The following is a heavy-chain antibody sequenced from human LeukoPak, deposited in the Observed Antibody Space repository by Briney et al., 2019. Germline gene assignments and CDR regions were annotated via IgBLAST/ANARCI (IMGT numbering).Heavy chain of an antibody. D-gene: IGHD3-10*01. J-gene: IGHJ4*02. CDR1: GFNFDDYV. Sequence: GGSLRLSCAASGFNFDDYVMTWVRQAPGKGLEWVSLIYSGGSTYYADSVKGRFTISRDKSKNMLYLQMNSLRAEDTAVYYCARDMFRTVGFDYWGQGTLVTVSS. V-gene: IGHV3-66*01. CDR3: ARDMFRTVGFDY. CDR2: IYSGGST.